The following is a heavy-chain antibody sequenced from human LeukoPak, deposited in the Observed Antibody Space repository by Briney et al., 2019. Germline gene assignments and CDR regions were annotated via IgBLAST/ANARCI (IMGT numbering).Heavy chain of an antibody. D-gene: IGHD3-16*02. CDR3: AFRIAGPDH. Sequence: PGGSLTLSCAASGFTFSSYGMHWVRQAPAKGLEWVAVISYDGSNKYYADSVKGRFTISRDNSKNTLYLQMNSLRAEDTAVYYCAFRIAGPDHWGQGTLVTVSS. V-gene: IGHV3-30*03. CDR2: ISYDGSNK. J-gene: IGHJ4*02. CDR1: GFTFSSYG.